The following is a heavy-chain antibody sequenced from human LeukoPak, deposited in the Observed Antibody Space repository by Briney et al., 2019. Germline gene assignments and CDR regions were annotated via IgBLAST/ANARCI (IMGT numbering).Heavy chain of an antibody. CDR3: ARDGCPTTKSGCVGNWFDP. V-gene: IGHV4-59*01. CDR2: MYYTGST. D-gene: IGHD1-26*01. Sequence: SETLSLTCTVSGGSISSYYWSWLRQPPGKGLEWIGYMYYTGSTNYKRSLKSRLTISVDTSKNQFSLRLSSVTAADTAVYYCARDGCPTTKSGCVGNWFDPWGQGTLVTVSS. J-gene: IGHJ5*02. CDR1: GGSISSYY.